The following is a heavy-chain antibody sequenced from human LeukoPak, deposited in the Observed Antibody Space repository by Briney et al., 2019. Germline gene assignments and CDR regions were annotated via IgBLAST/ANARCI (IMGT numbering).Heavy chain of an antibody. CDR2: INPNSGGT. D-gene: IGHD2-2*01. J-gene: IGHJ4*02. V-gene: IGHV1-2*02. CDR1: GYTFTGYY. CDR3: ASTGVVPAAPYYFDY. Sequence: ASVKVSCKASGYTFTGYYMHWVRQAPGQGLEWMGWINPNSGGTNYAQKFQGRVTMTRDTSISTAYMELSRLRSDDTAVYYRASTGVVPAAPYYFDYWGQGTLVTVSS.